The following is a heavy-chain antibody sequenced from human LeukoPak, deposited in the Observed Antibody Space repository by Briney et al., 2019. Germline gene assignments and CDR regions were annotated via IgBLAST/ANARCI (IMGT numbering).Heavy chain of an antibody. V-gene: IGHV3-30-3*01. D-gene: IGHD3-3*01. Sequence: GRSLRLSCAASGFTFRSYAMHWVRQAPGKGLEWVAVISYDGSNKYYADCVKGRFTISRDNSKNSLYMQMNSLRAEDTAVYYCARIPHWYYDSKLASNWFDPWGQGTLVTVSS. CDR2: ISYDGSNK. CDR3: ARIPHWYYDSKLASNWFDP. J-gene: IGHJ5*02. CDR1: GFTFRSYA.